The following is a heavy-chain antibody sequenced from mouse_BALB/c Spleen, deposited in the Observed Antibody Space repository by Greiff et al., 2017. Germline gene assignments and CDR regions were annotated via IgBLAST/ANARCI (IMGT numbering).Heavy chain of an antibody. D-gene: IGHD2-12*01. V-gene: IGHV1-9*01. CDR2: ILPGSGST. J-gene: IGHJ2*01. Sequence: QVQLQQSGAELMKPGASVKISCKATGYTFSSYWIEWVKQRPGHGLEWIGEILPGSGSTNYNEKFKGKATFTADTSSNTAYMQLSSLTSEDSAVYYCARGGYDDSFDYWGQGTTLTVSS. CDR3: ARGGYDDSFDY. CDR1: GYTFSSYW.